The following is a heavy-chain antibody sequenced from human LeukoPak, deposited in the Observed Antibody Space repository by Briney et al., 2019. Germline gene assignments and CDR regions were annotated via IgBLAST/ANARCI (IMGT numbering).Heavy chain of an antibody. CDR2: ISGYNGNP. CDR3: GRSYSSSHPDWFDP. D-gene: IGHD6-6*01. CDR1: GYTFTSYG. Sequence: ASVKVSCKASGYTFTSYGISWVRQAPGQGLEWMGWISGYNGNPNYAQKLQGRVTMTTDTSTSTAYMELRSLRADDTAVYYCGRSYSSSHPDWFDPRGQGTLVTVSS. J-gene: IGHJ5*02. V-gene: IGHV1-18*01.